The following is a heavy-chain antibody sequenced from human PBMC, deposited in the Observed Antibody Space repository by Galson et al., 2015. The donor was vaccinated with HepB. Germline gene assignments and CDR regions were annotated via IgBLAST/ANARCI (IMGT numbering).Heavy chain of an antibody. CDR2: IYYSGNT. CDR3: ARAQYCSNGVCHSGIHFQH. J-gene: IGHJ1*01. CDR1: GGSISSGGYY. D-gene: IGHD2-8*01. V-gene: IGHV4-31*03. Sequence: TLSLTCTVSGGSISSGGYYWSWIRQHPGKGLEWIGYIYYSGNTYYNPSLKSRVTISVDTSKNQFSLKLSSVTAADTAVYYCARAQYCSNGVCHSGIHFQHWGQGTLVTVSS.